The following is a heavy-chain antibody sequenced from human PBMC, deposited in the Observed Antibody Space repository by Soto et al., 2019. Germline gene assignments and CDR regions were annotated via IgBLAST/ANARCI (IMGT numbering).Heavy chain of an antibody. CDR3: ARGRMTMVRGVPGGWFDP. CDR2: IIPIFGTA. V-gene: IGHV1-69*01. CDR1: GGTFSSYA. J-gene: IGHJ5*02. Sequence: QVQLVQSGAEVKKPGSSVKVSCKASGGTFSSYAISWVRQAPGQGLEWMGGIIPIFGTANYAQKFQGRVTITADESTSTAYMELSSLRSEDTAVYYCARGRMTMVRGVPGGWFDPWGQGTLVTVSS. D-gene: IGHD3-10*01.